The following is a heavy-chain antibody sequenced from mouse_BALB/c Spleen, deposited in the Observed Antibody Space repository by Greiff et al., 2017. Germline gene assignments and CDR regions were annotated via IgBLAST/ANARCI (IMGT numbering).Heavy chain of an antibody. CDR2: ISSGGSYT. V-gene: IGHV5-6*01. CDR1: GFTFSSYG. J-gene: IGHJ4*01. CDR3: ASQLGRGYAMDY. D-gene: IGHD4-1*01. Sequence: EVQGVESGGDLVKPGGSLKLSCAASGFTFSSYGMSWVRQTPDKRLEWVATISSGGSYTYYPDSVKGRFTISRDNAKNTLYLQMSSLKSEDTAMYYCASQLGRGYAMDYWGQGTSVTVSS.